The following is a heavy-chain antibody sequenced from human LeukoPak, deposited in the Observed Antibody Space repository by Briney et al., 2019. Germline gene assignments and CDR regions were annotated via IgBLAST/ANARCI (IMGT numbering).Heavy chain of an antibody. CDR2: IYYSGST. Sequence: SQTLSLTCTVSGGSISSGGYYWIWIRQHPGKGLEWIGYIYYSGSTYYNPSLKSRVTISVDTSKSQFSLKLSSVTAADTAVYYCARVRSIAPYCSSTSCFRWFDPWGQGTLVTVSS. D-gene: IGHD2-2*01. CDR3: ARVRSIAPYCSSTSCFRWFDP. J-gene: IGHJ5*02. CDR1: GGSISSGGYY. V-gene: IGHV4-31*03.